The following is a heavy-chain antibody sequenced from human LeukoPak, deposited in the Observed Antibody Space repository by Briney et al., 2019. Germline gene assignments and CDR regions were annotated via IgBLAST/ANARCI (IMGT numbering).Heavy chain of an antibody. Sequence: ASVTVSCKASGYTFTSYVINWVRPLTGQGLEWMGWMNPNSGNTGYAQKFQGRITMTRNTTISTAYMELSSLRSEDTAVYYCARGVYVRKPAYYYYYMDVWGKGTTVTISS. CDR2: MNPNSGNT. D-gene: IGHD3-16*01. CDR3: ARGVYVRKPAYYYYYMDV. J-gene: IGHJ6*03. V-gene: IGHV1-8*02. CDR1: GYTFTSYV.